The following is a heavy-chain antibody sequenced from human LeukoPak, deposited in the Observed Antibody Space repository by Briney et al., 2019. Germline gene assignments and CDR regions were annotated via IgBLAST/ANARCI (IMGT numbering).Heavy chain of an antibody. V-gene: IGHV3-30*02. D-gene: IGHD7-27*01. J-gene: IGHJ4*02. Sequence: GGSLRLSCAASGSTFSSYGMHWVRQAPGKGLEWVTYIRKDGSDKYYADSVKGRFTISRDSSKNMVYLQMNSLRAEDTAVYYCAKDSNWAFDYWGQGTLVSVSS. CDR2: IRKDGSDK. CDR3: AKDSNWAFDY. CDR1: GSTFSSYG.